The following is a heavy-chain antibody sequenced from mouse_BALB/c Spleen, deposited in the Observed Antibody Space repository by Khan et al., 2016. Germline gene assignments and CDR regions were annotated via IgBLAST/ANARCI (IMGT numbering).Heavy chain of an antibody. CDR1: GYSITGGYT. CDR3: ATNSWGFAY. J-gene: IGHJ3*01. D-gene: IGHD1-1*01. Sequence: EVQLQESGPGLVKPSQSLSLTCTVTGYSITGGYTWHWVRQFPGDKLEWMGDIHYSGSTNYNPSLRSRFSITRDTSKNQFFLQLNSVTAEDTATXYCATNSWGFAYWGQGTLVTVSA. CDR2: IHYSGST. V-gene: IGHV3-1*02.